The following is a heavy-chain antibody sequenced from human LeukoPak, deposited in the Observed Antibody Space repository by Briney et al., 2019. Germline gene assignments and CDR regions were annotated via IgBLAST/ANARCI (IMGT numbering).Heavy chain of an antibody. D-gene: IGHD3-22*01. J-gene: IGHJ4*02. Sequence: SGTLSLTCAVSGYSISSGYYWGWIREPPGKGLEWIGSSYHTGSTYYTPSLQSRVTISLDSPKNQFSLKLTSVTAADTAVYYCASGGTAVVMALTYYFDTWGQGTPVTVSS. CDR3: ASGGTAVVMALTYYFDT. CDR2: SYHTGST. CDR1: GYSISSGYY. V-gene: IGHV4-38-2*01.